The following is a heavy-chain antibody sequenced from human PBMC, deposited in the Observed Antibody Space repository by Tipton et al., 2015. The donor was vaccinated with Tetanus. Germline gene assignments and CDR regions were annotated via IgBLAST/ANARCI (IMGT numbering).Heavy chain of an antibody. D-gene: IGHD3-10*01. CDR1: GFTFSSYG. Sequence: SLRLSCAASGFTFSSYGVHWVRQAPGKGLEWVAVISYDGSNKYYADSVKGRFTISRDNSKNTLYLQMNSLRAEDTAVYYCAKVPFYYGSGNLGATYFDLWGRGTLVTVSS. V-gene: IGHV3-30*18. CDR3: AKVPFYYGSGNLGATYFDL. CDR2: ISYDGSNK. J-gene: IGHJ2*01.